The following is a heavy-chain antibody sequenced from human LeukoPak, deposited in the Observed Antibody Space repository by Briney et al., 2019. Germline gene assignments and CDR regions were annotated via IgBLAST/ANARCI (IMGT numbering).Heavy chain of an antibody. V-gene: IGHV4-59*08. CDR3: ARGYFYDSSGYYWYFDY. CDR2: IYYSGST. J-gene: IGHJ4*02. Sequence: SETLSLTCTVSGGSISSYYWSWVRQPPGKGLEWIGYIYYSGSTNYNPSLKSRVTISVDTSKNQFSLKLSSVTAADTAVYYCARGYFYDSSGYYWYFDYWGQGTLVTVSS. CDR1: GGSISSYY. D-gene: IGHD3-22*01.